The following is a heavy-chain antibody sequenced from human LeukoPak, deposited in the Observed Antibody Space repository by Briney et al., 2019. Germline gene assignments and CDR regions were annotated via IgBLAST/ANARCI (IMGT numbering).Heavy chain of an antibody. CDR2: ISREIGSI. CDR3: PNDLTTGRYYYWGMDV. CDR1: GLSFDDYS. J-gene: IGHJ6*02. D-gene: IGHD4/OR15-4a*01. Sequence: SRRLSCAPSGLSFDDYSMGWGRQAPGEGIGWDSGISREIGSIIYTESVKGPLTISTAHAKNSLYLQMNSLRAENTVLYYCPNDLTTGRYYYWGMDVWGQGTTVTVSS. V-gene: IGHV3-9*01.